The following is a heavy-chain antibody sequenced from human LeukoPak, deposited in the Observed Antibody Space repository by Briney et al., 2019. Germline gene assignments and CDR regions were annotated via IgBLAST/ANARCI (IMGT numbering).Heavy chain of an antibody. V-gene: IGHV3-7*03. CDR3: ARLREYYGDPHYFDY. CDR1: GFTFSSYW. CDR2: IKQDGSEK. J-gene: IGHJ4*02. D-gene: IGHD4-17*01. Sequence: LAGGSLRLSCAASGFTFSSYWMSWVRQAPGKGLEWVANIKQDGSEKYYVDSVKGRFTISRDNAKNSLYLQMNSLRAEDTAVYYCARLREYYGDPHYFDYWGQGTLVTVSS.